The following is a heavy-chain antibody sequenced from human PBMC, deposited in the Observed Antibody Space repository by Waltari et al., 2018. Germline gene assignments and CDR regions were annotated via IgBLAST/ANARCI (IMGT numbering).Heavy chain of an antibody. J-gene: IGHJ4*02. Sequence: EVQLVESGGDFIQPGGSLRLSCEVYGFTVSTYDMSWVRQAPGKGLEWVSAIYSGGSSLYLDSVKGRFIMSRDNSKNTVYLQMDNVRAEDTAIYYCTTRLPRNYWGLGTLVTVSS. D-gene: IGHD2-15*01. CDR3: TTRLPRNY. V-gene: IGHV3-53*01. CDR2: IYSGGSS. CDR1: GFTVSTYD.